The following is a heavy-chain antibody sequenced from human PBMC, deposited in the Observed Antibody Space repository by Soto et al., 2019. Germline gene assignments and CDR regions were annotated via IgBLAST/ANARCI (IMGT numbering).Heavy chain of an antibody. CDR2: ISGGVDRT. J-gene: IGHJ2*01. CDR1: GFTFINYA. Sequence: EVQLLESGGGLVQPGGSLRLSCVGSGFTFINYAMNWVRQTPGKGLEWVSTISGGVDRTFDADTVKGRFTISRDNSKNTVNLQMSSLRAEDTTVYYCARTVLGSPSRPYWLFVDLWGRGTLVPVSS. CDR3: ARTVLGSPSRPYWLFVDL. D-gene: IGHD3-22*01. V-gene: IGHV3-23*01.